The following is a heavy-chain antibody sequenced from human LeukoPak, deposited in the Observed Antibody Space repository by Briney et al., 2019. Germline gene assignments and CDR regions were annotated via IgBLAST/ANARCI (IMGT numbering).Heavy chain of an antibody. CDR2: ISGSAAYK. CDR1: GLTFTNYT. J-gene: IGHJ4*02. D-gene: IGHD1/OR15-1a*01. V-gene: IGHV3-21*01. Sequence: GGSLRLSCAASGLTFTNYTMNWVRQAPGKGLEWVSSISGSAAYKFYSDSVKGRFTISRDNPKNSVYLQMSSLRAEDTAVYYCLVTTRSRGFDYWGQGTLVTVSS. CDR3: LVTTRSRGFDY.